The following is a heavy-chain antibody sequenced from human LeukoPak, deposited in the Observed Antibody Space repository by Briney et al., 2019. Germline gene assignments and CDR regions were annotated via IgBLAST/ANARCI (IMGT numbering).Heavy chain of an antibody. CDR1: GGTFSSYA. CDR3: ARVPYYYDSSGYWSYFDY. J-gene: IGHJ4*02. D-gene: IGHD3-22*01. CDR2: IIPIFGTA. V-gene: IGHV1-69*05. Sequence: SVKVSCKASGGTFSSYAISWVRQAPGQELEWMGGIIPIFGTANYAQKFQGRVTITTDESTSTAYMELSSLRSEDTAVYYCARVPYYYDSSGYWSYFDYWGQGTLVTVSS.